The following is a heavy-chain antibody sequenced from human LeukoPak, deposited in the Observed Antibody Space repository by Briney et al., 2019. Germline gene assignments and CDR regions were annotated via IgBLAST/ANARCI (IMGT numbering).Heavy chain of an antibody. CDR3: ARTTLGTTDPPDY. D-gene: IGHD1-7*01. CDR2: INHSGST. Sequence: GSLRLSCAASGFTFSICAMNWVRQPPGKGLEWIGEINHSGSTNYNPSLKSRVTISVDTSKNQFSLKLSSVTAADTAVYYCARTTLGTTDPPDYWGQGTLVTVSS. CDR1: GFTFSICA. V-gene: IGHV4-34*01. J-gene: IGHJ4*02.